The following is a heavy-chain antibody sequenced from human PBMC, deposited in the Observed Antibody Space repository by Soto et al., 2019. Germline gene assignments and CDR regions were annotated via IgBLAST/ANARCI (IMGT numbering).Heavy chain of an antibody. V-gene: IGHV3-23*04. CDR3: TRWNGYGDL. J-gene: IGHJ5*02. CDR1: GFSFSTYG. Sequence: VQLVESGGGLVQPGGSLRLSCVVSGFSFSTYGVTWVRQAPGKGLEWVCGVSGGSGVTHYTDSVKGRFTISGDDSKNTVYLQMHSLRGEDTAVYYCTRWNGYGDLWGQGTLVTVSS. D-gene: IGHD1-1*01. CDR2: VSGGSGVT.